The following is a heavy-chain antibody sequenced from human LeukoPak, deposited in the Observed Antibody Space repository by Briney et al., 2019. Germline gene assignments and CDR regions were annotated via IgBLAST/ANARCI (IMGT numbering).Heavy chain of an antibody. Sequence: EASVKVSCKASGYTFTSYGINWVRQAPGQGLEWMAWISAYNGYTKYAEKLQGRVTMTTDTSTSTAYMDLRSLRSDDTAVYYCARDRSPRHYYDTSDYHGAAHYWGQGTLVTVSS. V-gene: IGHV1-18*01. CDR2: ISAYNGYT. D-gene: IGHD3-22*01. J-gene: IGHJ4*02. CDR3: ARDRSPRHYYDTSDYHGAAHY. CDR1: GYTFTSYG.